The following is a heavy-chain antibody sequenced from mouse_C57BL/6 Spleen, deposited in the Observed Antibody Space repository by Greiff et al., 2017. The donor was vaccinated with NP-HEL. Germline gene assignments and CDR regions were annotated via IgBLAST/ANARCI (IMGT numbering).Heavy chain of an antibody. Sequence: VQLQQSGPELVKPGDSVKISCKASGYSFTGYFMNWVMQSHGKSLEWIGRINPYNGDTFYNQKFKGKATLTVDKSSSTAHMELRSLTSEDSAVYYCARGGLYCSSLYYAMDDWGQGTSVTVSS. CDR1: GYSFTGYF. CDR2: INPYNGDT. D-gene: IGHD1-1*01. V-gene: IGHV1-20*01. J-gene: IGHJ4*01. CDR3: ARGGLYCSSLYYAMDD.